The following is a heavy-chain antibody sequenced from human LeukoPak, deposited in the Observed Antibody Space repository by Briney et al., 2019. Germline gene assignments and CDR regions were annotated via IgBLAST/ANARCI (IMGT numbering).Heavy chain of an antibody. J-gene: IGHJ4*02. CDR1: GFIFSNFE. V-gene: IGHV3-48*03. CDR2: ISYSGSTV. CDR3: ARGDCGGDCYRTDY. D-gene: IGHD2-21*02. Sequence: GGSLRLSCAASGFIFSNFEMNWVRQAPGKGLEWVSYISYSGSTVYYADSVMGRFTISRDNAKKSVYLQMNSLRAEDTAVYYCARGDCGGDCYRTDYWGQGTLVTVSS.